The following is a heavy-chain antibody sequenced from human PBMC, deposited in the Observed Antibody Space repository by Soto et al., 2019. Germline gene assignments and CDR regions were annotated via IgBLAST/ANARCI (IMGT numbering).Heavy chain of an antibody. V-gene: IGHV3-15*01. Sequence: GGSLRLSCAASGFTFSNAWMSWVRQAPGKGLEWVGRIKSKTDGGTTDYAAPVKGRFTISRDDSKNTLYLQMNSLKTEDTAVYYCTTDGTGDPTYYFDYWGQGTLVTVSS. CDR3: TTDGTGDPTYYFDY. CDR1: GFTFSNAW. J-gene: IGHJ4*02. D-gene: IGHD7-27*01. CDR2: IKSKTDGGTT.